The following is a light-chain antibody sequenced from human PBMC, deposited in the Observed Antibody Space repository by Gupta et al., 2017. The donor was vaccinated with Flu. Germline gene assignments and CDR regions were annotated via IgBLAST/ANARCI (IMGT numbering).Light chain of an antibody. CDR1: QNIRGS. V-gene: IGKV1-39*01. Sequence: DIQMTQSPASLSASLGDRVTITCRASQNIRGSLNWYQQKPGKAPLLLIYGASTLSNGVPSRFSGDGSGTNFTLTIPALQPEDVATYYCQQRDVPQHTFGQGTKLEI. CDR3: QQRDVPQHT. CDR2: GAS. J-gene: IGKJ2*01.